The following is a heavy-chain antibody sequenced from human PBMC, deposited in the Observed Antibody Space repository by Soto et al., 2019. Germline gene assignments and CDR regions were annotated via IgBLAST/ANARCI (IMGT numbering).Heavy chain of an antibody. V-gene: IGHV1-18*01. CDR1: GYTFTSYG. J-gene: IGHJ6*02. CDR2: ISAYNGNT. Sequence: ASVKVSCKASGYTFTSYGISWVRQAPGQGLEWMGWISAYNGNTNYAQKLQGRVTMTTDTSTSTAYMELRSLRSDDTAVYYCARAYSIAAAVTYLYQGMHRWGQGTTVTVSS. D-gene: IGHD6-13*01. CDR3: ARAYSIAAAVTYLYQGMHR.